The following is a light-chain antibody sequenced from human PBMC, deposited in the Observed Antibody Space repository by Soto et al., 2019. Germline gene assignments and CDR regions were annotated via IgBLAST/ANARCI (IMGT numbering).Light chain of an antibody. CDR1: SSDVGNYNY. Sequence: QSVLTQSASVSGSPGQSITISCTGTSSDVGNYNYVSWYQQHPGEVPKLIIFNVTKRPSGVPDRFSGSKSGNTASLTISGLQAEDEADYYCCSHAGSYTYVFGTGTKVTVL. CDR3: CSHAGSYTYV. CDR2: NVT. V-gene: IGLV2-11*01. J-gene: IGLJ1*01.